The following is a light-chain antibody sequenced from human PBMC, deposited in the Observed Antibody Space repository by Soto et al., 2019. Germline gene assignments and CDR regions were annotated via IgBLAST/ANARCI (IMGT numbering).Light chain of an antibody. CDR1: QRVSTF. CDR2: EAS. Sequence: EIVLTQSPGTLSLSPGERATLSCRASQRVSTFLAWYQQRPGQAPRLLISEASNRATGIPARFSGSGSGTDFTLTITRLEPEDSAVYYCHQYGSSLLTFGGGTKVEIK. J-gene: IGKJ4*01. CDR3: HQYGSSLLT. V-gene: IGKV3-20*01.